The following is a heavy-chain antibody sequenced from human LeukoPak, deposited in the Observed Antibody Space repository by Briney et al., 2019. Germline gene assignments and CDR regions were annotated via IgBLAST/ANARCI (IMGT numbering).Heavy chain of an antibody. Sequence: GGSLRLSCAAPGFIFDNYAIHWVRHAPGKGLEWVSLISGDGGSTFYADSVRGRFTIPRDNTRRSLSLQMSSLRSEDTALYYCARESETSGWYDYWGQGTLVTVSS. CDR2: ISGDGGST. CDR1: GFIFDNYA. V-gene: IGHV3-43*02. D-gene: IGHD6-19*01. CDR3: ARESETSGWYDY. J-gene: IGHJ4*02.